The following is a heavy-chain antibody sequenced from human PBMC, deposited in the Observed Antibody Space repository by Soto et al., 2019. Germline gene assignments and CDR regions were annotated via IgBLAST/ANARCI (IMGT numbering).Heavy chain of an antibody. V-gene: IGHV3-64D*06. J-gene: IGHJ4*02. D-gene: IGHD3-9*01. Sequence: PGGSLRLSCSASGFTFSTYNMHWVRQAPGKRLEYVSGISGNGGSTYHTDSVRGRFTISRDNSKNTLYLRMSSLRTEDAAVYYCVRRHDRGFDDWGQGTPVTVSS. CDR3: VRRHDRGFDD. CDR1: GFTFSTYN. CDR2: ISGNGGST.